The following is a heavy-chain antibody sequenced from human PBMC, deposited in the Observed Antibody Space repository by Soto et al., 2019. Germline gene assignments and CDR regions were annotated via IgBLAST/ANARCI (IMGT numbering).Heavy chain of an antibody. CDR1: GGSISSGGYY. CDR2: IYYSGST. CDR3: ASSGYDYHTLDY. Sequence: PSETLSLTCTVSGGSISSGGYYWSWIRQHPGKGLEWIGYIYYSGSTYYNPSLKSRVTISVDTSKNQFSLKLSSVTAADTAVYYCASSGYDYHTLDYWGQGTLVTVSS. J-gene: IGHJ4*02. D-gene: IGHD5-12*01. V-gene: IGHV4-31*03.